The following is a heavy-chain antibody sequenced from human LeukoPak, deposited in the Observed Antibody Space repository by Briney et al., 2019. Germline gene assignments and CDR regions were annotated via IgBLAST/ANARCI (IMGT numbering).Heavy chain of an antibody. CDR1: GFIFSSYV. CDR3: ARVWSGYSNSDY. Sequence: GGSLRLSCAASGFIFSSYVMTWVRQAPGKGLESVSYISSSGSTILYADPVKGRFTISRDNAKNSLYLQMNSLRGEDTAVYYCARVWSGYSNSDYWGQGTLVTVSA. D-gene: IGHD3-3*01. J-gene: IGHJ4*02. CDR2: ISSSGSTI. V-gene: IGHV3-48*01.